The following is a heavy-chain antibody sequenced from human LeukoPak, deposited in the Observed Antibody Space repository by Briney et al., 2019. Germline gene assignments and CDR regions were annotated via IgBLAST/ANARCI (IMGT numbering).Heavy chain of an antibody. CDR3: ARDSGLYYDSSGYYDWFDP. CDR1: GGSFSGYY. J-gene: IGHJ5*02. Sequence: SETLSLTCAVYGGSFSGYYWSWIRQPPGKGLEWIGEINHSGSTNYNPSLKSRVTISVDTSKNQFSLKLRSVTAADTAVYYCARDSGLYYDSSGYYDWFDPWGQGTLVTVSS. D-gene: IGHD3-22*01. CDR2: INHSGST. V-gene: IGHV4-34*01.